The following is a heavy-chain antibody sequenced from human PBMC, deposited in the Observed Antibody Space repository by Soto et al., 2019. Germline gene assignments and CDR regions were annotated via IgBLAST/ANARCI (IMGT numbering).Heavy chain of an antibody. J-gene: IGHJ6*02. V-gene: IGHV4-61*01. CDR1: GDSVSSGSYY. CDR2: LYYTGTT. CDR3: ARSFCSTTSCQAHGMDV. D-gene: IGHD2-2*01. Sequence: QVQLQESGPGLVKPSETLSLTCTVSGDSVSSGSYYWTWIRQPPGKGLEWIGYLYYTGTTNYNPSLKGRVTMSLDTSSNQFSLRLSSVTAADTAVYFGARSFCSTTSCQAHGMDVWGQGTSVTVSS.